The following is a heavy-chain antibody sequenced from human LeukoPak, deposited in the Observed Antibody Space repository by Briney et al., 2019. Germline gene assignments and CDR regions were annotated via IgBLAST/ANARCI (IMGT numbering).Heavy chain of an antibody. V-gene: IGHV5-51*01. CDR1: GYSFTTYW. Sequence: GESLKISCETSGYSFTTYWIGWVRQMPGTGLEWVGAIYPGDSDTRYSPSFQGPVTISADRSISTAYLQWTSPKASDTAMYYCASGYSSSWLAFDYWGQGTLVTVSS. CDR2: IYPGDSDT. CDR3: ASGYSSSWLAFDY. D-gene: IGHD6-13*01. J-gene: IGHJ4*02.